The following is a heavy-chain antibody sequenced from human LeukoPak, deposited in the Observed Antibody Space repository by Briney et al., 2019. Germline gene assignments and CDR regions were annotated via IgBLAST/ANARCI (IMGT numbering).Heavy chain of an antibody. V-gene: IGHV1-69*05. Sequence: SVKVSCKASGGTFSSYAISWVRQAPGQGLEWMGRIIPIFGTANYAQKFQGRVTITTDESTSTAYMELSSLRSEDTAVYYCARGLGYSNGWLTHFDYWGQGTLATVSS. J-gene: IGHJ4*02. CDR2: IIPIFGTA. CDR3: ARGLGYSNGWLTHFDY. CDR1: GGTFSSYA. D-gene: IGHD6-19*01.